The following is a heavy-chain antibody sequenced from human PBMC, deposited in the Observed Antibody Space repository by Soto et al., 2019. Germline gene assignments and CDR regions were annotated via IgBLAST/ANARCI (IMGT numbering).Heavy chain of an antibody. V-gene: IGHV1-46*01. CDR1: VYTFTSYC. CDR2: IDASVGST. CDR3: GRSSFYYGSGASFDY. D-gene: IGHD3-22*01. J-gene: IGHJ4*02. Sequence: VSVKVSFKSSVYTFTSYCIHWVRQAPGQGPERRGIIDASVGSTSYAQNYQARVTMTRDTATSTVSMELSSLGSEDTAVYYCGRSSFYYGSGASFDYWGQGTLVTVSS.